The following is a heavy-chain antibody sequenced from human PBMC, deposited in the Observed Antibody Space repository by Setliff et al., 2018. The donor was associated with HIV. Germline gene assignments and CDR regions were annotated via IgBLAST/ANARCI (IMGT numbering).Heavy chain of an antibody. CDR3: ARDLPDSSGYQFDY. CDR2: FYHGGGT. Sequence: SETLSLTCSVSGRSIDDSYWSWIRQPPGKGLEWIGSFYHGGGTYYKSSLKSRVTISVDTSKNQFSLKLNSVTAADTAVYYCARDLPDSSGYQFDYWGQGTRVTVSS. J-gene: IGHJ4*02. CDR1: GRSIDDSY. D-gene: IGHD3-22*01. V-gene: IGHV4-38-2*02.